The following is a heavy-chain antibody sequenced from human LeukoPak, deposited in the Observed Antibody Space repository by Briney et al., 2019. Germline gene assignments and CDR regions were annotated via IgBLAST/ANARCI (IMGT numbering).Heavy chain of an antibody. Sequence: SETLSLTCAVYGGSFSGYYWSWIRQPPGKGLEWIGEINHSRSTNYNPSLKSRVTISVDTSKNQFSLKLSSVTAADTAVYYCARGGVVVTADDAFDIWGQGTMVTVSS. J-gene: IGHJ3*02. CDR2: INHSRST. CDR3: ARGGVVVTADDAFDI. V-gene: IGHV4-34*09. D-gene: IGHD2-21*02. CDR1: GGSFSGYY.